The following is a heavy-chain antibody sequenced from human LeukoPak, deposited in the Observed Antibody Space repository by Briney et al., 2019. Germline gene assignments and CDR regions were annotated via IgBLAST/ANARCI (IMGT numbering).Heavy chain of an antibody. J-gene: IGHJ4*02. CDR2: ISGSGGST. Sequence: GGSLRLSCAASGFTFSSYAMSWVRQAPGKGLEWVSGISGSGGSTYYADSVKGRFTISSDNSKNMVYLQMNSLRAEDTVVYYCAKSPYSSHFDYWGQGTLVTVSS. V-gene: IGHV3-23*01. D-gene: IGHD5-18*01. CDR1: GFTFSSYA. CDR3: AKSPYSSHFDY.